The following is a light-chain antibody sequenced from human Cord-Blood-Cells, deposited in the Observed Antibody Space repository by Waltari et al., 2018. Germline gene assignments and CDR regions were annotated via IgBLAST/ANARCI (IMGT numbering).Light chain of an antibody. CDR2: DVS. Sequence: QSALTQPASVSGSPGQPITISCAGTSSDVGGYNYVSWYQPHPGKDPKLMIYDVSNRPSGVSNRFSGSKSGNTASLTISGLQSEDEADYYCSSYTSSSTWVFGGGTKLTVL. V-gene: IGLV2-14*01. CDR3: SSYTSSSTWV. CDR1: SSDVGGYNY. J-gene: IGLJ3*02.